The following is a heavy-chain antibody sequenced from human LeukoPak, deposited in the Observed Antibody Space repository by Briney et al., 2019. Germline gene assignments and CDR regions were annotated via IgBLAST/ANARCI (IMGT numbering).Heavy chain of an antibody. CDR1: GFTFSSLA. Sequence: PGGSLRLSCAASGFTFSSLAMHWVRQAPGKGLEYLSAIYSDGSRTYYADSVKGRFTISRDNSKNTLYFEMSSLRVEDTAAYYCVKSPGSGWPVWGQGTLLTVSS. J-gene: IGHJ4*02. D-gene: IGHD6-19*01. V-gene: IGHV3-64D*06. CDR2: IYSDGSRT. CDR3: VKSPGSGWPV.